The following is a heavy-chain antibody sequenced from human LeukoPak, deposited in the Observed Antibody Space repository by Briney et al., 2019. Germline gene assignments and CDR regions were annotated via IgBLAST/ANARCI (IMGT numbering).Heavy chain of an antibody. CDR2: INHSGST. CDR1: GGPFSGYY. D-gene: IGHD2-21*01. J-gene: IGHJ4*02. CDR3: ARDSRNGEPDY. Sequence: SETLSLTCAVYGGPFSGYYWSWIRQPPGKGLEWIGEINHSGSTNYNPSLKSRVIISVDTSKNHFSLKLSSVTAADTAVYYCARDSRNGEPDYWGQGTLVTVSS. V-gene: IGHV4-34*01.